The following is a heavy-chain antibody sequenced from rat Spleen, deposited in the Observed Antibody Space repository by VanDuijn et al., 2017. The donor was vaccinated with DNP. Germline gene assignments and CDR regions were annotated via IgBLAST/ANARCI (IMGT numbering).Heavy chain of an antibody. J-gene: IGHJ3*01. D-gene: IGHD1-9*01. Sequence: EVQLVESGGDLVQPGRSLKLSCEVFGFTFSNYWMTWIRQVPGKGLEWVASITDSGVSTFYPDSVKGRFTISRDNARNTLYLQMDSLRSEDTATYYCASGSYDGYKWFPYWGQGSLVTVSS. CDR3: ASGSYDGYKWFPY. CDR1: GFTFSNYW. CDR2: ITDSGVST. V-gene: IGHV5-31*01.